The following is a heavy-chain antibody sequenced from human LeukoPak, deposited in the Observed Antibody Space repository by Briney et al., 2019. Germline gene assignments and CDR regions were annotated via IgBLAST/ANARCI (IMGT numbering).Heavy chain of an antibody. V-gene: IGHV1-2*02. CDR2: INPKSGGA. D-gene: IGHD3-10*01. J-gene: IGHJ3*02. CDR1: GYTFTDDY. Sequence: ASVKVSCKASGYTFTDDYMHWVRQAPGQGLEWMGWINPKSGGARYAQNFQGRVTMTRDTSIRTAYMELSRLRSDDTAVYYCARELPYFGSGNQDAFDIWGQGTMVTVSS. CDR3: ARELPYFGSGNQDAFDI.